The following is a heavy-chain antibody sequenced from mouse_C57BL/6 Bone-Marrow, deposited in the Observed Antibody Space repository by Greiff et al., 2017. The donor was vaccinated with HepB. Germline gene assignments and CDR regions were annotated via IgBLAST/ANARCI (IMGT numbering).Heavy chain of an antibody. CDR2: INPSNGGT. CDR1: GYTFTSYW. D-gene: IGHD1-1*01. CDR3: ARELGTTEYFDV. V-gene: IGHV1-53*01. Sequence: VQLQQPGTELVKPGASVKLSCKASGYTFTSYWMHWVKQRPGQGLEWIGNINPSNGGTNYNEKFKSKATLTVDKSYSTAYMQLSSLTSEDAAVYYCARELGTTEYFDVWGTGTTVTVSS. J-gene: IGHJ1*03.